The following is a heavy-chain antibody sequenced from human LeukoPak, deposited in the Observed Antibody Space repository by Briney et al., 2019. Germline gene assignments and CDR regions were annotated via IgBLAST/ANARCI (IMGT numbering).Heavy chain of an antibody. CDR3: ARWVLTGTTGYFDY. CDR1: GGSFSGYY. CDR2: INHSGST. J-gene: IGHJ4*02. V-gene: IGHV4-34*01. D-gene: IGHD3-9*01. Sequence: SETLSLTCAVCGGSFSGYYWSWIRQPPGKGLEWIGEINHSGSTNYNPSLKSRVTISVDTSKNQFSLKLSSVTAADTAVYYCARWVLTGTTGYFDYWGQGTLVTVSS.